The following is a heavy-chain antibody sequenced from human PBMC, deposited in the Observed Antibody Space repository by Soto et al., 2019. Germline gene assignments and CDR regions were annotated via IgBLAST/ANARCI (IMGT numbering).Heavy chain of an antibody. D-gene: IGHD5-18*01. CDR2: VIPLFDTA. CDR1: GGIFTNNA. CDR3: ATGGHNDGYNFYHGMDV. Sequence: QVQVVQSGAEVKKPGSSVKVSCKVSGGIFTNNAISWVRQAPGQGLEWLGGVIPLFDTAYYAQIFRGRLRISADGPTPTPYMELSGLTSADTAVYFCATGGHNDGYNFYHGMDVWGQGTTVTV. V-gene: IGHV1-69*01. J-gene: IGHJ6*02.